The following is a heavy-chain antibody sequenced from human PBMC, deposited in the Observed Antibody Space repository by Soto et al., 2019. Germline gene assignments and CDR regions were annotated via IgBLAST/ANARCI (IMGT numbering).Heavy chain of an antibody. V-gene: IGHV3-33*01. J-gene: IGHJ6*02. CDR3: ARDGGVGYSYGLGHYCYGMDV. CDR1: GFTFNNYG. CDR2: IWNDGSNN. Sequence: GGSLRLSCAASGFTFNNYGMHWVRQAPGKGLEWLAVIWNDGSNNYYANSVKGRFTISRDNSKNTLYLQMSSLRAEDTAVYYCARDGGVGYSYGLGHYCYGMDVSGQGTTVTVSS. D-gene: IGHD5-18*01.